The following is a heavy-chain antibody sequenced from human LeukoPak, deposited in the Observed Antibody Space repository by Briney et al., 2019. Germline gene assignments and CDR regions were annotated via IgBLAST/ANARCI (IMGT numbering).Heavy chain of an antibody. CDR1: GGSISSSSYY. CDR3: ARPRLLYGSGPTLV. Sequence: PSETLSLTCIVSGGSISSSSYYWDWIRQPPGKGLEWIGNIYYSGSTYYNPSLKSRVTISVDTSKNQFSLKLNSVTAADTAVYYCARPRLLYGSGPTLVWGPGTLVTVSS. CDR2: IYYSGST. J-gene: IGHJ4*02. D-gene: IGHD3-10*01. V-gene: IGHV4-39*01.